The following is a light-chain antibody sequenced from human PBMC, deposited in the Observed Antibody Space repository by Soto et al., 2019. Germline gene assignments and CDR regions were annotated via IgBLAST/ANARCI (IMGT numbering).Light chain of an antibody. Sequence: EIVLTQSPGTLSLSPGERATLSCGASQSVSSSYLAWYQQKPGQTPRLLIYGASGRATGIPDRFSGSGSGTHFTLTISRLEPEYFSVYYCQQYGSSPPVTFGQGTRLE. CDR1: QSVSSSY. V-gene: IGKV3-20*01. J-gene: IGKJ5*01. CDR3: QQYGSSPPVT. CDR2: GAS.